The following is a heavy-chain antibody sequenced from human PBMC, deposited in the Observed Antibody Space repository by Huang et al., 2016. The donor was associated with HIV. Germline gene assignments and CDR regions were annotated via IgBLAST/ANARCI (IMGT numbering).Heavy chain of an antibody. CDR2: IDYSGST. CDR1: GGSISTHY. Sequence: QVQLQESGPGLVKPSETLSLTCTVSGGSISTHYWSWIRQPPGKGLEWIGSIDYSGSTNYSPSLKSRVTRLLDTSKNQCSLSVNSVTAADTAMYYCARDHHDFWRGYRRMYFFDHWGQGTLVTVSS. D-gene: IGHD3-3*01. J-gene: IGHJ4*02. CDR3: ARDHHDFWRGYRRMYFFDH. V-gene: IGHV4-59*11.